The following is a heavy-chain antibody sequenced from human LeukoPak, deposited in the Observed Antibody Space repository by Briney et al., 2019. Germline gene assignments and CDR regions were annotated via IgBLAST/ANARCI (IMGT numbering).Heavy chain of an antibody. Sequence: SETLSLTCAVSGGSISSGGYSWSWIRQPPGKGLEWIGYIYHSGSTYYNPSLKSRVTISVDRSKNQFPLKLSSVTAADTAVYYCARDAGKSAWFDPWGQGTLVTVSS. D-gene: IGHD3-3*01. J-gene: IGHJ5*02. CDR3: ARDAGKSAWFDP. V-gene: IGHV4-30-2*01. CDR1: GGSISSGGYS. CDR2: IYHSGST.